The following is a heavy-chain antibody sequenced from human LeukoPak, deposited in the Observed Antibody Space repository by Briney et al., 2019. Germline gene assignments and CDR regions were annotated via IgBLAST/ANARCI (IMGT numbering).Heavy chain of an antibody. V-gene: IGHV3-48*03. J-gene: IGHJ6*02. Sequence: GGSLRLSCEASGFTFRSYEMNWVCQAPGKGLEWVSYSSGDGRTMYYADSVKGRFTISRDSGTNSLYLQMNSLRAEDTAVYYCARGDGVATRYYYGLDVWGQGTTVTVSS. CDR3: ARGDGVATRYYYGLDV. CDR1: GFTFRSYE. D-gene: IGHD5-12*01. CDR2: SSGDGRTM.